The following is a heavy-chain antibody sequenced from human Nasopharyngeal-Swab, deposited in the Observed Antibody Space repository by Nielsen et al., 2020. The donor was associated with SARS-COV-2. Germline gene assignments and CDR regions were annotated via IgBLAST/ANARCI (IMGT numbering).Heavy chain of an antibody. CDR1: GFTFGDYA. D-gene: IGHD2-15*01. CDR3: AREYCSGGSCYYYYGMDV. Sequence: GSLRLSCTASGFTFGDYAMSWFRQAPGKGLEWVGFIRSKAYGGTTEYAASVKGRFTISRDDSKSIAYLQMNSLKTEDTAVYYCAREYCSGGSCYYYYGMDVWGQGTTVTVSS. CDR2: IRSKAYGGTT. V-gene: IGHV3-49*03. J-gene: IGHJ6*02.